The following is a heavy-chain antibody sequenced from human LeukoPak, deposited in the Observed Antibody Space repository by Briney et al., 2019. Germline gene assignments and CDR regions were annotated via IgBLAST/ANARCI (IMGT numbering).Heavy chain of an antibody. Sequence: GGSLRLSCTASGLSFTTGGMHWVRQAPGNGLEWLAFIQYDGGSKYYADSVKGRFTISRDNSKNTLYLQMNSLRAEDTAVYYCAKDRGVDYWGQGTLVTVSS. V-gene: IGHV3-30*02. CDR2: IQYDGGSK. CDR3: AKDRGVDY. J-gene: IGHJ4*02. D-gene: IGHD3-10*01. CDR1: GLSFTTGG.